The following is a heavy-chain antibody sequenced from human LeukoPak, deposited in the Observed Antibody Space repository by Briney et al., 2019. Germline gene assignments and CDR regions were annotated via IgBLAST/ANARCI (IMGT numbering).Heavy chain of an antibody. Sequence: SETLSLTCAVYGGSFSGYYWSWIRQPPGKGLEWIGEINHSGSTNYNPSLKSRVTISVDTSKNQFSLKLSSVTAADTAVYYCARGSGLYKVRLRTYDYWGQGTLVTVSS. CDR1: GGSFSGYY. J-gene: IGHJ4*02. CDR2: INHSGST. V-gene: IGHV4-34*01. CDR3: ARGSGLYKVRLRTYDY. D-gene: IGHD1-1*01.